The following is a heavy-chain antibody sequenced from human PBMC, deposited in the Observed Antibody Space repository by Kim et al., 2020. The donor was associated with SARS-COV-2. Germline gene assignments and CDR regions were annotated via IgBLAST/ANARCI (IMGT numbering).Heavy chain of an antibody. V-gene: IGHV1-46*01. D-gene: IGHD3-22*01. CDR2: INPSGGST. CDR1: GYTFTSYY. Sequence: ASVKVSCKASGYTFTSYYMHWVRQAPGQGLEWMGIINPSGGSTSYAQKFQGRVTMTRDTSTSTVYMELSSLRSEDTAVYYCARDLGTYDSSGYYSWYFDYWGQGTLVTVSS. J-gene: IGHJ4*02. CDR3: ARDLGTYDSSGYYSWYFDY.